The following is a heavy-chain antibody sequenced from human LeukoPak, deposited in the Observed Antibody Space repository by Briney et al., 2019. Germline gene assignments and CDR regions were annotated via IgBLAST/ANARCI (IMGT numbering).Heavy chain of an antibody. CDR3: ARDPNTYCSSTSCRPYYFDY. D-gene: IGHD2-2*01. V-gene: IGHV3-21*01. Sequence: GGSLRLSCAASGFTFSSYTMNWVRQAPGKGLEWVSSISTSSSYIFYADSVKGRFTISRDNAKNSLYLQMNSLRAEDTAVYYCARDPNTYCSSTSCRPYYFDYWGQGTLVTVSS. CDR2: ISTSSSYI. CDR1: GFTFSSYT. J-gene: IGHJ4*02.